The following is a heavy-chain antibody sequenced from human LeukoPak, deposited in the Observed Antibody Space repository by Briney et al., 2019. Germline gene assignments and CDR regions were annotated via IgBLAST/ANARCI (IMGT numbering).Heavy chain of an antibody. CDR1: GGSISITTYY. J-gene: IGHJ6*02. CDR2: IDFSGST. CDR3: ANLGYYNYGMDV. Sequence: SETLSLTCTVSGGSISITTYYWGWIRQPPGKGLEWIGTIDFSGSTYYNPSLKRRVTISVDTSKNQFSLTMSSVTAADTAVYYCANLGYYNYGMDVWGQGTTVTVSS. V-gene: IGHV4-39*01.